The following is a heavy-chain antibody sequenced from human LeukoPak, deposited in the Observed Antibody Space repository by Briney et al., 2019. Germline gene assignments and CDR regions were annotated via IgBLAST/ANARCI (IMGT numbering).Heavy chain of an antibody. Sequence: ASETLSLTCTVSGGSINNYYWSWSRQPPGEGRGWIGYVYSRGLTNYNPSLRSRVTISIDTSRSQFSLKLNSVTAADTAVYYCARFGSYGPNWFDPWGQGTLVTVSS. CDR2: VYSRGLT. CDR3: ARFGSYGPNWFDP. V-gene: IGHV4-59*01. J-gene: IGHJ5*02. D-gene: IGHD3-16*01. CDR1: GGSINNYY.